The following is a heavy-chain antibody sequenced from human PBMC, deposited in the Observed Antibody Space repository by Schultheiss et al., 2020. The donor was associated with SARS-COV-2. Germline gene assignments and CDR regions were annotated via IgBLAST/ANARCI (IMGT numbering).Heavy chain of an antibody. CDR2: INHSGST. J-gene: IGHJ4*02. D-gene: IGHD3-22*01. CDR1: GGSFSGYY. CDR3: ARTDSSVVGHLDY. V-gene: IGHV4-34*01. Sequence: SETLSLTCAVYGGSFSGYYWRWIRQPPGKGLEWIGEINHSGSTNYNPSLKSRVTISVDKSKNQFSLKLSSVTAADTAVYYCARTDSSVVGHLDYWGQGTLVTVSS.